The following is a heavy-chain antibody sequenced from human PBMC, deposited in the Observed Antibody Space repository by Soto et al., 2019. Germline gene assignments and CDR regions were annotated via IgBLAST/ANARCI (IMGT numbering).Heavy chain of an antibody. CDR1: GFTFSSYA. CDR3: AKDFIIKLWLRSEETYDY. D-gene: IGHD5-18*01. V-gene: IGHV3-23*01. J-gene: IGHJ4*02. CDR2: ISGSGGST. Sequence: EVQLLESGGGLGQTGWSLRLSCAASGFTFSSYAMSWVRPAPGKGLEWVSAISGSGGSTYYADSVKGRFTISRDNTKNTMYLQMNSMRAEDTAVYYGAKDFIIKLWLRSEETYDYWGQGTLVTVAS.